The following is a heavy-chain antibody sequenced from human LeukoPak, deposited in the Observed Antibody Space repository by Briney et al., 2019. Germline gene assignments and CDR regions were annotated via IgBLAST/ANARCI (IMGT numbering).Heavy chain of an antibody. CDR3: ARVHRSEYSSSFWFDY. V-gene: IGHV3-21*01. J-gene: IGHJ4*02. CDR2: ISSSSSYI. Sequence: GGSLRLSCAASGFTFSKYAMAWVRQAPGKGLEWVSSISSSSSYIYYADSVKGRFTISRDNAKNSMYLQMNSLRAEDTAVYYCARVHRSEYSSSFWFDYWGQGTLVTVSS. D-gene: IGHD6-6*01. CDR1: GFTFSKYA.